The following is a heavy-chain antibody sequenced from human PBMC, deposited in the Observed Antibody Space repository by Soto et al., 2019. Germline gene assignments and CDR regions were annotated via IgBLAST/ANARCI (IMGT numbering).Heavy chain of an antibody. Sequence: QVQLQESGPRLVKPSGTLSLTCAVSGGSISSSNWWTWVHQPPGKGLEWIGQIFHSGTTNYNPSLKSRVTISLDKSKNQFSLQLSSVTAADTAVYYCVSLGTTITSFDYWGQGTLVTVSS. CDR2: IFHSGTT. CDR1: GGSISSSNW. J-gene: IGHJ4*02. V-gene: IGHV4-4*02. CDR3: VSLGTTITSFDY. D-gene: IGHD4-4*01.